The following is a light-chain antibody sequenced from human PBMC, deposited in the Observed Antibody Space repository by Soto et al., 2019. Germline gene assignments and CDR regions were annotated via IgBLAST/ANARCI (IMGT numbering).Light chain of an antibody. CDR3: QQRSTWPGT. V-gene: IGKV3-11*02. Sequence: ETVLTQSPATLSMSPGERANLSCRASQSVSNYLAWYQQKPGQAPRLLIYDASNRATGIPARFSGSRSGRDFTLPISSLEPEDFAVYYCQQRSTWPGTFGQWTKLEIK. J-gene: IGKJ2*01. CDR1: QSVSNY. CDR2: DAS.